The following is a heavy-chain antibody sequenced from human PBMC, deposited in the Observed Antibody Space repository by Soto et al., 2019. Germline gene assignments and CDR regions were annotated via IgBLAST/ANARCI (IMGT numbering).Heavy chain of an antibody. Sequence: ASVKVSCKASGYTFTSYAMHWVRQAPVQRLEWMGWINAGNGNTKYSQKFQGRVTITRDTSASTAYMELSSLRSEDTAVYYCARVEGYCSSTSCYKDYYYYGMDVWGQGPTVTVSS. V-gene: IGHV1-3*01. D-gene: IGHD2-2*02. CDR1: GYTFTSYA. CDR3: ARVEGYCSSTSCYKDYYYYGMDV. CDR2: INAGNGNT. J-gene: IGHJ6*02.